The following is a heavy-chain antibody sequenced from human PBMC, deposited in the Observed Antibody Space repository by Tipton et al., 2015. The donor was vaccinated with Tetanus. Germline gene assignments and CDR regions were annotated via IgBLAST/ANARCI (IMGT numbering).Heavy chain of an antibody. CDR3: AREADCSGGSCFSGDFDT. V-gene: IGHV3-33*01. CDR1: GFVFSSYG. CDR2: SWYDGTDK. D-gene: IGHD2-15*01. J-gene: IGHJ4*02. Sequence: SGFVFSSYGIHWVRQAPGKGLEWLAVSWYDGTDKYYADSVNGRFTISRDNSKNTLYLQMNSLRAEDTALYYCAREADCSGGSCFSGDFDTWGQGPQVTVSS.